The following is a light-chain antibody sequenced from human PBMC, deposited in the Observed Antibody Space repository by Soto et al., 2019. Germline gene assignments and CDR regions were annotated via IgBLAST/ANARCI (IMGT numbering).Light chain of an antibody. Sequence: QSALTQPASVSGSPGQSITISCTGTSSDVGSYNLVSWYQQHPGKAPKLMIYEGSKRPSGVSNRFSGSKSGNTASLTISGLQAEDEADYYCCSHAGSKGHVVFGGGTKLTVL. CDR3: CSHAGSKGHVV. CDR1: SSDVGSYNL. J-gene: IGLJ2*01. CDR2: EGS. V-gene: IGLV2-23*01.